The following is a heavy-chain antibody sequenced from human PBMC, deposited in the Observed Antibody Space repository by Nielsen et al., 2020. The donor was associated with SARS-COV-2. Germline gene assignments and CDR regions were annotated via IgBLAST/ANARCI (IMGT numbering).Heavy chain of an antibody. CDR1: GGSISSYY. D-gene: IGHD6-19*01. CDR2: INHSGST. J-gene: IGHJ5*02. Sequence: SETLSLTCTVSGGSISSYYWSWIRQPPGKGLEWIGEINHSGSTNYNPSLKSRVTISVDTSKNQFSLKLSSVTAADTAVYYCARGRASSSGWYLLLWFDPWGQGTLVTVSS. V-gene: IGHV4-34*01. CDR3: ARGRASSSGWYLLLWFDP.